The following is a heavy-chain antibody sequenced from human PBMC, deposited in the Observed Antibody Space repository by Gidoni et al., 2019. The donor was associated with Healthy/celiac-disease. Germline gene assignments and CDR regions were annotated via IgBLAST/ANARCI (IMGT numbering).Heavy chain of an antibody. J-gene: IGHJ6*02. Sequence: EVQLLESGGGLVQPGGSLRLSCAASGFTFSSYAMSWVRQAPGKGLEWVSAISGSGGSTYYADSVKGRFTISRDNSKNTLYLQMNSLRAEDTAVYYCAKDKYSSSWYVRGMDVWGQGTTVTVSS. CDR3: AKDKYSSSWYVRGMDV. D-gene: IGHD6-13*01. CDR2: ISGSGGST. CDR1: GFTFSSYA. V-gene: IGHV3-23*01.